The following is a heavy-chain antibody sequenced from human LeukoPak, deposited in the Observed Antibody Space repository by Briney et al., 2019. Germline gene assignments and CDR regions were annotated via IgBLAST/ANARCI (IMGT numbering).Heavy chain of an antibody. V-gene: IGHV3-48*03. CDR1: GFTFSSNE. D-gene: IGHD6-19*01. Sequence: GGSLRLSCAASGFTFSSNEMNWVRQAPGKGLEWVSYISSGSTIYDADSVKGRFTISRDNAKNSLYLQMNSLRAEDTAVYYCARESIAVAGAPFDYWGQGTLVTVSS. J-gene: IGHJ4*02. CDR2: ISSGSTI. CDR3: ARESIAVAGAPFDY.